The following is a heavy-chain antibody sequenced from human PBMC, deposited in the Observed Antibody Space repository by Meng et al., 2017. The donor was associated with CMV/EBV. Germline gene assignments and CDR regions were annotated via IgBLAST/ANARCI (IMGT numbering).Heavy chain of an antibody. D-gene: IGHD1-26*01. CDR3: ARDHGNSWFDP. V-gene: IGHV4-59*01. CDR2: TYYSGST. CDR1: GGSISSYY. Sequence: SETLSLTCTVSGGSISSYYWSWIRQPPGKGLEWIGYTYYSGSTNYNPSLKSRVTISVDTSKNQFSLKLSSVTAADTAVYYCARDHGNSWFDPWGQGTLVTVSS. J-gene: IGHJ5*02.